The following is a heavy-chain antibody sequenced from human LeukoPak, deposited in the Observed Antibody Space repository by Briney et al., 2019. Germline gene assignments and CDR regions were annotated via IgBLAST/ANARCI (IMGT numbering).Heavy chain of an antibody. CDR1: GGSFSGYY. D-gene: IGHD6-13*01. J-gene: IGHJ4*02. V-gene: IGHV4-34*01. CDR2: INHSGST. Sequence: TSETLSLTCAVYGGSFSGYYWSWIRQPPGKGLEWIGEINHSGSTNYNPPLKSRVTISVDTSKNQFSLKLSSVTAADTAVYYCARGVYIAAAQYAYWGQGTLVTVSS. CDR3: ARGVYIAAAQYAY.